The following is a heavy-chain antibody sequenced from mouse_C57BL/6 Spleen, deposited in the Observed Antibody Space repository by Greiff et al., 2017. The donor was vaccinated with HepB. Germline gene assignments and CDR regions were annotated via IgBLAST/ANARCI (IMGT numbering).Heavy chain of an antibody. Sequence: QVQLQQSGPGLVQPSQRLSITCTVSGFSLTSYGVHWVRQSPGKGLEWLGVIWRGGSTDYNAAFMSRLSITKDNSKSQVFFKMNSLQADDTAIYYCAKKSHPNRGDYAMDYWGQGTSVTVSS. CDR3: AKKSHPNRGDYAMDY. CDR1: GFSLTSYG. V-gene: IGHV2-5*01. J-gene: IGHJ4*01. CDR2: IWRGGST.